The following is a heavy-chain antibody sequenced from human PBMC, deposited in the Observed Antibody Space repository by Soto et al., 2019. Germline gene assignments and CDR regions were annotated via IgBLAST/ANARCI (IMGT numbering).Heavy chain of an antibody. D-gene: IGHD1-1*01. Sequence: QVQLQESGPGLVKPSETLSLTCTVSGGSVSSGSYYWSWIRQPPGKGLEWIGYIYNSGSTNYNPSLKSRVTISVDTSKNQFSLKLSSVTTADTAVYYCARDDWNDEEYYYYGVDVSGQGTTVTVSS. CDR3: ARDDWNDEEYYYYGVDV. V-gene: IGHV4-61*01. CDR1: GGSVSSGSYY. CDR2: IYNSGST. J-gene: IGHJ6*02.